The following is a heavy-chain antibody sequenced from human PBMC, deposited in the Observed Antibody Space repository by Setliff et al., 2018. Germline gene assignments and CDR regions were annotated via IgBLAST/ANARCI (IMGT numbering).Heavy chain of an antibody. CDR1: GYTFTNYG. CDR2: ISAYDGNT. CDR3: ARHPSSGSYYGGSIFYFDD. V-gene: IGHV1-18*01. D-gene: IGHD1-26*01. J-gene: IGHJ4*02. Sequence: RASVKVSCKASGYTFTNYGITWVRQAPGQGLEWMAWISAYDGNTKYALKLQGRVTLTTDTPTTTAYMDPGGLRSDDTAVYYCARHPSSGSYYGGSIFYFDDWGPGILVTVSS.